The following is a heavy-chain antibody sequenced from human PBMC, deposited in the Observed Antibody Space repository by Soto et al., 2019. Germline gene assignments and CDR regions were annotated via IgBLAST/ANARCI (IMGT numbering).Heavy chain of an antibody. CDR1: DFPISGPYY. D-gene: IGHD2-21*01. CDR3: ARLTLVIRDSDHFGVDV. CDR2: ISDSGTT. Sequence: PSETLSLTCVVSDFPISGPYYWGWLRQPPGKGLEWIGTISDSGTTYYSPSLTSRVSLSVDTPKNRFSLRLASVTAADTAMYFCARLTLVIRDSDHFGVDVWGRGTTVPVSS. V-gene: IGHV4-38-2*01. J-gene: IGHJ6*02.